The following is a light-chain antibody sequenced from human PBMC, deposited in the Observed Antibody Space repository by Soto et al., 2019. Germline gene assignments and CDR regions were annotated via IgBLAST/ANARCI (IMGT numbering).Light chain of an antibody. V-gene: IGLV2-11*01. Sequence: QSALTQPRSVSGSPGQSVTISCTGTSSDVGGYNYVSWYQQHPGKAPKVMIYDVSKRPSGVPDRFSGSKSGSTASLTISGLQAEDEADYYCCSYAGSPCVFGTGTKLTVL. J-gene: IGLJ1*01. CDR2: DVS. CDR3: CSYAGSPCV. CDR1: SSDVGGYNY.